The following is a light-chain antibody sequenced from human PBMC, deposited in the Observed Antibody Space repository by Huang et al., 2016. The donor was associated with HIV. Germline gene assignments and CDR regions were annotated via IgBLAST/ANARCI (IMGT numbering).Light chain of an antibody. CDR2: AES. J-gene: IGKJ1*01. CDR3: QQSYTTPRT. V-gene: IGKV1-39*01. Sequence: DIQMTQSPSSLSASVGDSVAVTCRASHNINTYLNWYQQKPGKAPKLLIYAESTLQSGISSRFSGSGSETHFTLTISGLQPEDSAIYFCQQSYTTPRTFGQGTKVEI. CDR1: HNINTY.